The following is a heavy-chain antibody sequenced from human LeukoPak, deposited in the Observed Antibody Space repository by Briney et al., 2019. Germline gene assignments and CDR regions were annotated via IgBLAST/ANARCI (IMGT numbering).Heavy chain of an antibody. D-gene: IGHD2-15*01. Sequence: PGRSLRLSCAASGFTFSSYAMHWVRQAPGKGLEWVAVISYDGSNKYYADSVKGRFTISRDNSKNTLYLHMNRLRAEDTAVHYCARDNSCSGGSCYGHFDYWGQGTLVTVSS. CDR3: ARDNSCSGGSCYGHFDY. CDR2: ISYDGSNK. J-gene: IGHJ4*02. V-gene: IGHV3-30-3*01. CDR1: GFTFSSYA.